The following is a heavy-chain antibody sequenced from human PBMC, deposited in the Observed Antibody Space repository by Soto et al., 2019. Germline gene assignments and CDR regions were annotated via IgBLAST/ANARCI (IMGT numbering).Heavy chain of an antibody. D-gene: IGHD4-17*01. CDR1: GASIINHY. J-gene: IGHJ2*01. Sequence: QVRLEESGPGLVKPSETLSLTCNVSGASIINHYWSWIRQPPGKALEWVAFVHYSGTTNYNPSLKSRVFISVDTSKNQFSLKVTSVTAADTAVYFCARNSDYGSYFDLWGRGTLVTVSS. V-gene: IGHV4-59*11. CDR3: ARNSDYGSYFDL. CDR2: VHYSGTT.